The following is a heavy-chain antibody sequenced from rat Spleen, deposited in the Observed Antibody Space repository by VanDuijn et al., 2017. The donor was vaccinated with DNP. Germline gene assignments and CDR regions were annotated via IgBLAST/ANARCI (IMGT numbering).Heavy chain of an antibody. CDR3: ASLNNYKWFAY. V-gene: IGHV5S10*01. CDR1: GVTFSDYN. Sequence: EVQLVESGGGLVQPGGSLNLSCAASGVTFSDYNMAWVRQAPEKGLEWVATIIYDGTRTYYRDSVKGRFTISRDNAKSTLYLQMASLRSEDTATYYCASLNNYKWFAYWGQGTLVTVSS. J-gene: IGHJ3*01. D-gene: IGHD1-10*01. CDR2: IIYDGTRT.